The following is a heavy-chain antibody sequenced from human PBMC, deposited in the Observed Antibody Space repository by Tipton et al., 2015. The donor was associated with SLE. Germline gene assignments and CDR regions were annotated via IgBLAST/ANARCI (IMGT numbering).Heavy chain of an antibody. Sequence: TLSLTCTVSGGSISSSSYYWGWIRQPPGKGLEWIGSIYYSGSTYYNPSLKGRFTISRDDSKNTLYLQMSRLRADDTAVYYCAKGFGPVTTAFDYWGQGTQVTVSS. CDR1: GGSISSSSYY. J-gene: IGHJ4*02. D-gene: IGHD4-17*01. CDR2: IYYSGST. V-gene: IGHV4-39*02. CDR3: AKGFGPVTTAFDY.